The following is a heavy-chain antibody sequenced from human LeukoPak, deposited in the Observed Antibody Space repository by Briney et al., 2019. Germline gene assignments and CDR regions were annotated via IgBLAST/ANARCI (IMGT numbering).Heavy chain of an antibody. J-gene: IGHJ5*02. CDR3: ARDGYISGQNWFDP. Sequence: SETLSLTCAVYGGSFSGYYWSWIRQPPGKGLEWIGEINHSGSTNYNPSLKSRVTISVDTSKNQFSLKLSSVTAADTAVYYCARDGYISGQNWFDPWGQGTLVTVSS. CDR2: INHSGST. V-gene: IGHV4-34*01. D-gene: IGHD6-19*01. CDR1: GGSFSGYY.